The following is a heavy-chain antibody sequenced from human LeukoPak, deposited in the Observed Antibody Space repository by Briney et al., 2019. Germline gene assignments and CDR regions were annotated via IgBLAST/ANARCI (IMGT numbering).Heavy chain of an antibody. V-gene: IGHV4-39*01. Sequence: SETLSLACTVSGASISSSNHFCCWIRHPPREALGWIWTIFDNGTIYYAQSLSGQVPISVDTSMNQFFMNLKALTPAHKAVYYCAYTASYDHFAFSGPGDLVTASS. CDR2: IFDNGTI. CDR1: GASISSSNHF. D-gene: IGHD3-10*01. J-gene: IGHJ4*03. CDR3: AYTASYDHFAF.